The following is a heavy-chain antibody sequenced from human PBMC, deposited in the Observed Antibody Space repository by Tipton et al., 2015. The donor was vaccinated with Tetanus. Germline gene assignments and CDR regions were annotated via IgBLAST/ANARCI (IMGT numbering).Heavy chain of an antibody. CDR1: GFTFSSYG. V-gene: IGHV3-30*03. J-gene: IGHJ4*02. CDR3: ARHSSLKALNY. D-gene: IGHD3-9*01. CDR2: ISYDGSNK. Sequence: SLRLSCAASGFTFSSYGMHWVRQAPGKGLEWVAVISYDGSNKYYADSVKGRFTISGDNSKNTVYLQVNSLRVEDTAVYYCARHSSLKALNYWGQGTLVTASS.